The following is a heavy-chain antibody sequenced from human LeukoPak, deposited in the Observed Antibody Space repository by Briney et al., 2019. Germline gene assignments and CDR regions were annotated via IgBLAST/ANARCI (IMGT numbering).Heavy chain of an antibody. CDR3: AREITLYAFDI. Sequence: GASMKVSCKASGYTFTSYYMHWVRQAPGQGLEWMGIINPSGGSTSYAQKFQGRVTMTRDTSTSTVYMELSSLRSEDTAVYYCAREITLYAFDIWGQGTMVTVSS. CDR1: GYTFTSYY. D-gene: IGHD1-14*01. V-gene: IGHV1-46*01. J-gene: IGHJ3*02. CDR2: INPSGGST.